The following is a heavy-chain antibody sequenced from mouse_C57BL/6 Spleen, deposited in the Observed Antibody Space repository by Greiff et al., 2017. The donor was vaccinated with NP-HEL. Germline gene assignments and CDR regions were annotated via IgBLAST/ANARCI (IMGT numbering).Heavy chain of an antibody. CDR3: ARHGRVHYAMDY. D-gene: IGHD2-14*01. V-gene: IGHV2-6-1*01. CDR2: IWSDGST. CDR1: GFSLTSYG. J-gene: IGHJ4*01. Sequence: VKLKESGPGLVAPSQSLSITCTVSGFSLTSYGVHWVRQPPGKGLEWLVVIWSDGSTTYNSALKSRLSISKDNSKSQVFLKMNSLQTDDTAMYYCARHGRVHYAMDYWGQGTSVTVSS.